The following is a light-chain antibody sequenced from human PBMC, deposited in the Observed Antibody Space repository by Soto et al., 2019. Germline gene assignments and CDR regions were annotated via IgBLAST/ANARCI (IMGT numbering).Light chain of an antibody. J-gene: IGKJ4*01. Sequence: DIPMTQSPSSASASVGDRVSITCRARQGISSWLAWYQQKPGKAPKLLIYAASSLQTGVPSRFSDGGSGTDFTLTISILQPEDFATYYRQQANSIPITFGGGTKVEIK. CDR2: AAS. CDR1: QGISSW. CDR3: QQANSIPIT. V-gene: IGKV1-12*01.